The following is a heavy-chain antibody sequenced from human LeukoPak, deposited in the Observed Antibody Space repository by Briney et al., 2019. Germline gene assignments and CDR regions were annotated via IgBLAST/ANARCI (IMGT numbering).Heavy chain of an antibody. V-gene: IGHV1-18*01. J-gene: IGHJ4*02. CDR1: GYTFTSYG. CDR3: ASEPSTYDFWSGYYQIY. Sequence: ASVKVSCKASGYTFTSYGISWVRQAPGQGLEWMGWISAYNGNTNYAQKLQGRVTMTTDASTSTAYMELRSLRSDDTAVYYCASEPSTYDFWSGYYQIYWGQGTLVTVSS. D-gene: IGHD3-3*01. CDR2: ISAYNGNT.